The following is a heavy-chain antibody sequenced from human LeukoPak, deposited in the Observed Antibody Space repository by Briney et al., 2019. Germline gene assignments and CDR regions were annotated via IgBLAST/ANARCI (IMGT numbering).Heavy chain of an antibody. CDR2: ISSSSSTI. Sequence: GSLRLSCAASGFTFSSYSMNWVRQAPGKGLEWVSYISSSSSTIYYADSVKGRFTISRDNAKNSLYLQMNSLRAEDTAVYYCAKANRGSYYGLGDYFDYWGQGTLVTVSS. CDR1: GFTFSSYS. V-gene: IGHV3-48*01. J-gene: IGHJ4*02. CDR3: AKANRGSYYGLGDYFDY. D-gene: IGHD1-26*01.